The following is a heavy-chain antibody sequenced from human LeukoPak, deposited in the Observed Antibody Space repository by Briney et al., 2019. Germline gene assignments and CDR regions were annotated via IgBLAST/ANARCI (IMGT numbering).Heavy chain of an antibody. J-gene: IGHJ4*02. CDR2: IYSGGST. CDR3: ARASGWSQPYYLDH. Sequence: PGGSLRLSCAASGFTVSSSYMSWVRQAPGKGLEWVSVIYSGGSTYYADSVKGRFTISRDNSKKTLYLQMNSLRAEDTAVYYCARASGWSQPYYLDHWGQGTLVTVSS. V-gene: IGHV3-66*02. D-gene: IGHD6-19*01. CDR1: GFTVSSSY.